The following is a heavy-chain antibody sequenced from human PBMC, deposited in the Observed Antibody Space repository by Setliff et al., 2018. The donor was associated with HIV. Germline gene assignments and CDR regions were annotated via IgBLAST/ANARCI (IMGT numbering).Heavy chain of an antibody. CDR1: GVSTISSSSSYY. V-gene: IGHV4-39*02. Sequence: SETLSLTCIVSGVSTISSSSSYYWGWIRQPPGKGLEWIGYISHSGITYYNPSLKSRVTISVDTSKSDFSLRLNSVTAAATAVYYCARLVRQTYGSGTFYNYYYYLDVWGKGTTVTVSS. J-gene: IGHJ6*03. CDR2: ISHSGIT. D-gene: IGHD3-10*01. CDR3: ARLVRQTYGSGTFYNYYYYLDV.